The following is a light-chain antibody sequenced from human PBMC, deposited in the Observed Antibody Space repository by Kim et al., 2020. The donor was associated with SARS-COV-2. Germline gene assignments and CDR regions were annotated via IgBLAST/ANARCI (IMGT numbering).Light chain of an antibody. CDR2: KTS. Sequence: DFQMTQSPSTLSASVGDRVTITCRASQSISSWLAWYQQKPGRAPKLLIYKTSTLESAVPSRFSGSESGTEFTLTISSLQPDDSATYYCQQYNSFGQGTKLEI. CDR3: QQYNS. V-gene: IGKV1-5*03. CDR1: QSISSW. J-gene: IGKJ2*01.